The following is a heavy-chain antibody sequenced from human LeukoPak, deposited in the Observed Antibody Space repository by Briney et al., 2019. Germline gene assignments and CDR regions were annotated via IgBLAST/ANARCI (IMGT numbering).Heavy chain of an antibody. J-gene: IGHJ4*02. D-gene: IGHD6-13*01. Sequence: PGGSLRLSCAASGFTFSGCAMSWVRQAPGKGLEWVSAISGSGGSTYYADSVKGRFTISRDNSKNTLYLQMNSLRAEDTAVYYCAKAAWIAAAGTGSDYWGQGTLVTVSS. CDR3: AKAAWIAAAGTGSDY. V-gene: IGHV3-23*01. CDR1: GFTFSGCA. CDR2: ISGSGGST.